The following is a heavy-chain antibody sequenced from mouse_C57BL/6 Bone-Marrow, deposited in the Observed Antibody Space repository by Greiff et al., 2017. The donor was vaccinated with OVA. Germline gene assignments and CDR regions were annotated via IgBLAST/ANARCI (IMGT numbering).Heavy chain of an antibody. J-gene: IGHJ2*01. Sequence: DVKLVESGAELVRPGASVKLSCTASGFNIKDDYMHWVKQRPEQGLEWIGWIDPENGDTEYASKFQGKATITADTSSNTAYLQLSSLTSEDTAVYYCTSYCNFDYWGQGTTLTVSS. CDR2: IDPENGDT. CDR3: TSYCNFDY. V-gene: IGHV14-4*01. D-gene: IGHD6-5*01. CDR1: GFNIKDDY.